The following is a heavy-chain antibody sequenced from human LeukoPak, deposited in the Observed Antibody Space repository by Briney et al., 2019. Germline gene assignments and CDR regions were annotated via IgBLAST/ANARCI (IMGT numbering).Heavy chain of an antibody. D-gene: IGHD3-22*01. J-gene: IGHJ5*02. CDR1: GFTFSSYW. CDR2: IKQDGSEK. V-gene: IGHV3-7*01. CDR3: ARASLHYYDSSGLRFDP. Sequence: GGSLRLSCAASGFTFSSYWMSWVRQAPGKGLEWVANIKQDGSEKYYVDSVKGRFTISRDNAKNSLYLQMNSLRAEDTAVYYCARASLHYYDSSGLRFDPWGQGTLVTVSS.